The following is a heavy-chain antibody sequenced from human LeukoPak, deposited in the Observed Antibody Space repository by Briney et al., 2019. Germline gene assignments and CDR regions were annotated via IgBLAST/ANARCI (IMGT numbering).Heavy chain of an antibody. Sequence: GGSLRLSCAASGFTFSSYGMHWVRQAPGKGLEWVAVIWYDGSNKYYADSVKGRFTISRDNSKNTLYLQMNSLRAEDTAVYYCAKDRSGSYYRYFQHWGQGTLVTVSS. CDR1: GFTFSSYG. D-gene: IGHD1-26*01. V-gene: IGHV3-30*02. J-gene: IGHJ1*01. CDR3: AKDRSGSYYRYFQH. CDR2: IWYDGSNK.